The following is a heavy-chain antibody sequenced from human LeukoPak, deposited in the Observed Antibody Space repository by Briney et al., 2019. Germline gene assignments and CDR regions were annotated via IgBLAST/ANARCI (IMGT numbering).Heavy chain of an antibody. J-gene: IGHJ4*02. CDR2: IYYSGST. D-gene: IGHD3-10*01. Sequence: SETLSLTCTVSAGSISGSSYYWGWIRQPPGKGLEWIGSIYYSGSTYYNPSLESRVTISVDTSKNQFSLKLSSVTAADTAVYYCARQDYYGSGSYWPRGERTDYWGQGTLVTVSS. CDR1: AGSISGSSYY. V-gene: IGHV4-39*01. CDR3: ARQDYYGSGSYWPRGERTDY.